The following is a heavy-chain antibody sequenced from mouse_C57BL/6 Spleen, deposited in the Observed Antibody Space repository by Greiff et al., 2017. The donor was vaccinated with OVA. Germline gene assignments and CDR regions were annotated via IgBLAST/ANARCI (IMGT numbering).Heavy chain of an antibody. CDR2: IRNKANNHAT. CDR3: TRAETGTFDY. V-gene: IGHV6-6*01. CDR1: GFTFSDAW. Sequence: EVQGVESGGGLVQPGGSMKLSCAASGFTFSDAWMDWVRQSPEKGLEWVAEIRNKANNHATYYAESVKGRFTISRDDSKSSVYLQMNSLRAEDTGIYYCTRAETGTFDYWGQGTTLTVSS. D-gene: IGHD4-1*01. J-gene: IGHJ2*01.